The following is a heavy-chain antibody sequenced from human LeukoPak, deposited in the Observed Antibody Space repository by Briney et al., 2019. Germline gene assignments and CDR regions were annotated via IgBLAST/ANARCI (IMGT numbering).Heavy chain of an antibody. CDR2: ISGGGGST. V-gene: IGHV3-43*02. CDR1: GFTFDDYA. Sequence: GGSLRLSCAASGFTFDDYAMHWVRQAPGKGLEWVSLISGGGGSTYYADSVKGRFTISRDNSKNSLYLQMNSLRAEDTAVYYCARDGGHSAVAGDYFDCWGQGTLVTVSS. CDR3: ARDGGHSAVAGDYFDC. J-gene: IGHJ4*02. D-gene: IGHD6-19*01.